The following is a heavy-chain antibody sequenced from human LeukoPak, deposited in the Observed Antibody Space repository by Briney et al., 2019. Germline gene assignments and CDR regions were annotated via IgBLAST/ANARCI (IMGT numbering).Heavy chain of an antibody. CDR1: GGSISSSSYY. CDR2: IYYSGST. CDR3: ARDQVVNIVATITDY. J-gene: IGHJ4*02. V-gene: IGHV4-39*07. Sequence: PSETLSLTCTVSGGSISSSSYYWGWIRQPPGKGLEWIGSIYYSGSTYYNPSLKSRVTISVDTSKNQFSLKLSSVTAADTAVYYCARDQVVNIVATITDYWGQGTLVTVSS. D-gene: IGHD5-12*01.